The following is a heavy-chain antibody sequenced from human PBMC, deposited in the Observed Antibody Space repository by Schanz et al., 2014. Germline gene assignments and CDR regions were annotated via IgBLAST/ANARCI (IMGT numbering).Heavy chain of an antibody. CDR2: ISGGGGTT. CDR1: GFNFSDYA. CDR3: AKGRFGELSAFDI. Sequence: EVQLVESGGGLVQPGGSLRLSCAASGFNFSDYAMCWVRPAPGKGLEWVSAISGGGGTTYYTDSVKGRFTISRDNSKSTLYLQMNSLRAEDTAVYYCAKGRFGELSAFDIWGQGTMVTVSS. V-gene: IGHV3-23*04. J-gene: IGHJ3*02. D-gene: IGHD3-10*01.